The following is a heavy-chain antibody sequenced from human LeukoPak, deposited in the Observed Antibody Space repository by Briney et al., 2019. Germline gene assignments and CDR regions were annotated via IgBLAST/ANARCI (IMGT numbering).Heavy chain of an antibody. CDR1: GGSISSYY. Sequence: PSETLSLTCTVSGGSISSYYWSWTRQPAGKGLEWIGRIYTSGSTNYNPSLKSRVTMSVDTSKNQFSLKLSSVTAADTAVYYCHIVVVPAATSAFDIWGQGTMVTVSS. V-gene: IGHV4-4*07. CDR3: HIVVVPAATSAFDI. D-gene: IGHD2-2*01. CDR2: IYTSGST. J-gene: IGHJ3*02.